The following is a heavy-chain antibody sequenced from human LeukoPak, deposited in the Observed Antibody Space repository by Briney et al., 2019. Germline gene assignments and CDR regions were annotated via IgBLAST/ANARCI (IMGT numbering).Heavy chain of an antibody. J-gene: IGHJ6*03. V-gene: IGHV3-7*01. Sequence: GGSLRLSCAASGFDFSRYWMSWVRQAPGKGLEWVATIKQDGGEKDYVDSVKGRFTISRDNAKNSLYLQMNSLRAEDTAVYYCTTGGARYYYIDVWGKGTTVTVSS. D-gene: IGHD3-10*01. CDR1: GFDFSRYW. CDR3: TTGGARYYYIDV. CDR2: IKQDGGEK.